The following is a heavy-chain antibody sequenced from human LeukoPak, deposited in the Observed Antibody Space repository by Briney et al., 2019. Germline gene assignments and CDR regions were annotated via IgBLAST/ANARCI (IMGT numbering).Heavy chain of an antibody. CDR3: ASRGEVTFLTFDY. V-gene: IGHV1-8*01. CDR2: MNPNSGNT. Sequence: ASVKVSCKASGYTFTSYDINWVRQATGQGLEWMGWMNPNSGNTGYAQKFQGRVTMTRNTSISTAYMELSSLRSDDTAVYYCASRGEVTFLTFDYWGQGTLVTVSS. CDR1: GYTFTSYD. D-gene: IGHD2/OR15-2a*01. J-gene: IGHJ4*02.